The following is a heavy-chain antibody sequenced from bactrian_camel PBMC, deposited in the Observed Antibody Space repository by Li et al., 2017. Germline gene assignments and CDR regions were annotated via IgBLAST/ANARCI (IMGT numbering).Heavy chain of an antibody. CDR2: ISGDGST. CDR3: ATALQSGGYGQYEYHV. J-gene: IGHJ4*01. CDR1: RYTYVSTC. Sequence: DVQLVESGGGSAQSGGSVRLSCAADRYTYVSTCMGWFRQAPGKERELVSRISGDGSTYYTDSVKGRFTVSRDNTKNTLYLQLSSLRSEDTALYYCATALQSGGYGQYEYHVWGQGTQVTVS. V-gene: IGHV3S67*01. D-gene: IGHD3*01.